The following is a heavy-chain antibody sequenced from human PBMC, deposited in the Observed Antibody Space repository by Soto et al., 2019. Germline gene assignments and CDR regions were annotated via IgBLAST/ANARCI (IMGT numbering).Heavy chain of an antibody. J-gene: IGHJ4*02. Sequence: GGSLRLSCAASGFTFSNAWMNWVRQAPGKGLEWVGRIKSKTDGGTTDYAAPVKGRFTISRDDSKNTLYLQMNSLKTEDTAVYYCTTAYYYDSSGYHLDYWGQGTLVTVSS. CDR3: TTAYYYDSSGYHLDY. D-gene: IGHD3-22*01. V-gene: IGHV3-15*07. CDR2: IKSKTDGGTT. CDR1: GFTFSNAW.